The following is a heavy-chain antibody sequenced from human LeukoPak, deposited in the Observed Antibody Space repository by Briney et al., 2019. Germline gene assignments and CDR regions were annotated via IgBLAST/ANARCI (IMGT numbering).Heavy chain of an antibody. CDR2: IYYSGST. J-gene: IGHJ2*01. CDR1: GGSISSYY. Sequence: SETLSLTCTVSGGSISSYYWSWIRQPPGKGLEWIGYIYYSGSTNYNPSLKSRVTISVETSKNQFSLKLTSVTAADTAVYYCARRTSSWNNWYFDLWGRGTLVTVSS. D-gene: IGHD6-13*01. CDR3: ARRTSSWNNWYFDL. V-gene: IGHV4-59*08.